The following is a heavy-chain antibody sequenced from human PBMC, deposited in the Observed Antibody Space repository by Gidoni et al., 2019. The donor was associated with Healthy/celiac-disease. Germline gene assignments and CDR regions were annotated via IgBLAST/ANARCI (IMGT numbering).Heavy chain of an antibody. CDR2: IYNSGST. J-gene: IGHJ4*02. CDR3: ARESHEKLYDSSGYYGIDY. CDR1: GGSISSGSYY. D-gene: IGHD3-22*01. Sequence: QVQLQASGPGLVKHSQTMSLTCTVSGGSISSGSYYWSWIRQPAGKGLEWIGRIYNSGSTNYNPSLKSRVTMSVDTPKNQFSLKLSSVTAADTAVYYCARESHEKLYDSSGYYGIDYWGQGTLVTVSS. V-gene: IGHV4-61*02.